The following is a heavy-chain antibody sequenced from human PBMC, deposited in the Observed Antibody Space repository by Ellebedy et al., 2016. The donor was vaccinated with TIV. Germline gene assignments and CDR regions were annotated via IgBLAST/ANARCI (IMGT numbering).Heavy chain of an antibody. V-gene: IGHV4-59*01. CDR1: GGSISSYY. J-gene: IGHJ6*03. CDR3: ARVAEGRYSYGYYYYYYMDV. D-gene: IGHD5-18*01. CDR2: IYYSGST. Sequence: SETLSLTCTVSGGSISSYYWSWIRQPPGKGLEWIGYIYYSGSTNYNPSLKSRVTISVDTSKNQFSLKLSSVTAADTAVYYCARVAEGRYSYGYYYYYYMDVWGKGTTVTVSS.